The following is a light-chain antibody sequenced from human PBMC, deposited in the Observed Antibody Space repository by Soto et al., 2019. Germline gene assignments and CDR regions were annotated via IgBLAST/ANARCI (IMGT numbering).Light chain of an antibody. V-gene: IGKV1-9*01. J-gene: IGKJ2*01. CDR3: QQVNNYPYT. Sequence: DIQLTQSPSFLSASVGDRVTITCRASQGISSYLAWYQQKPGKAPNLLIYVASTLQSGVPSRFSGSGSGTEFTLTISSLQPEDFATYYYQQVNNYPYTFGQGTKLEIK. CDR1: QGISSY. CDR2: VAS.